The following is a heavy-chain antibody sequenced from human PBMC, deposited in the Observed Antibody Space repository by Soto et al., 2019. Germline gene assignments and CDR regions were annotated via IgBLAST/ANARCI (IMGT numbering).Heavy chain of an antibody. J-gene: IGHJ4*02. V-gene: IGHV5-10-1*01. CDR3: TRHVVGARGWVEEPL. D-gene: IGHD1-1*01. CDR2: IDPSDSYT. Sequence: GESLKISCKGSGYSFTRYWISWVRQMPGKGLEWMGRIDPSDSYTNYSPSFQGHVTISADKSISTAYLQWSSLEASDTAMYYCTRHVVGARGWVEEPLWGQGTLVTVSS. CDR1: GYSFTRYW.